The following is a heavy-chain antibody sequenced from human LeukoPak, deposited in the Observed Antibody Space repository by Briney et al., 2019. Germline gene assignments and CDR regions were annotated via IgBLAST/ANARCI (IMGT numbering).Heavy chain of an antibody. CDR3: VRGQPSIAVAGTRDY. CDR2: MNPNSGNT. V-gene: IGHV1-8*01. Sequence: ASVKVSCRASGYTFTSYDINWVRQATGQGLEWMGWMNPNSGNTGYAQKFQGRVTMTRNTSISTAYMELSSLRSEDTAVYYCVRGQPSIAVAGTRDYWGQGTLVTVSS. J-gene: IGHJ4*02. D-gene: IGHD6-19*01. CDR1: GYTFTSYD.